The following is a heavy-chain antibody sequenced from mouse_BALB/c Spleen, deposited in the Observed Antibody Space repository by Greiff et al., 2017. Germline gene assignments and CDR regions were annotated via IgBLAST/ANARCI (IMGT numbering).Heavy chain of an antibody. CDR3: ARGGYGSSYDYAMDY. J-gene: IGHJ4*01. V-gene: IGHV1-67*01. Sequence: QVHVKQSGPELVRPGVSVKISCKGSGYTFTDYAMHWVKQSHAKSLEWIGVISTYYGNTNYNQKFKGKATMTVDKSSSTAYMELARLTSEDSAIYYCARGGYGSSYDYAMDYWGQGTSVTVSS. CDR1: GYTFTDYA. D-gene: IGHD1-1*01. CDR2: ISTYYGNT.